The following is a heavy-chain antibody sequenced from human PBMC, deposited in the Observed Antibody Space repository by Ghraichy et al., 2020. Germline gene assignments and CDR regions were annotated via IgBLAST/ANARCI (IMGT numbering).Heavy chain of an antibody. CDR1: GGSISSYY. Sequence: SETLSLTCTVSGGSISSYYWSWIRQPPGKGLEWIGYIYYSGSTNYNPSLKSRVTISVDTSKNQFSLKLSSVTAADTAVYYCARGIPTDILFGDSGYYSLHFDYWGEGTLVTVSS. V-gene: IGHV4-59*01. CDR3: ARGIPTDILFGDSGYYSLHFDY. CDR2: IYYSGST. J-gene: IGHJ4*02. D-gene: IGHD3-22*01.